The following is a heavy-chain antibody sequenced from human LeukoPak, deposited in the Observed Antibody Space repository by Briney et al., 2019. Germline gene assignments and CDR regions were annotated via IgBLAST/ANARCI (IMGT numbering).Heavy chain of an antibody. CDR2: IKQDGSEK. Sequence: GGSLRLSCAASGFTFSTYYMSWVRQAPGKGLEWVANIKQDGSEKYYVDSVKGRFTISRDNAKKSLYLQMNSLRVEDTAVYYCAKDPYRVVVATGNYLDPWGQGTLVTVSS. J-gene: IGHJ5*02. D-gene: IGHD2-15*01. CDR1: GFTFSTYY. V-gene: IGHV3-7*01. CDR3: AKDPYRVVVATGNYLDP.